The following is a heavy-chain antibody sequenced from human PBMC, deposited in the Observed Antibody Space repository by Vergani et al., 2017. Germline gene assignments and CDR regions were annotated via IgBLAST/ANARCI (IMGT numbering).Heavy chain of an antibody. V-gene: IGHV3-11*04. J-gene: IGHJ6*02. D-gene: IGHD2-15*01. CDR1: GFTFSDYY. Sequence: QVQLVESGGGLVKPGGSLRLSCAASGFTFSDYYMSWIRQAPGKGLEWVSYISSSGSTIYYADSVKGRFTISRDNAKNSLYLQMNSLRAEDTAVYYCARDRVRYCCGGSCSYRENYYYYYGMDVWGQGTTVTVSS. CDR2: ISSSGSTI. CDR3: ARDRVRYCCGGSCSYRENYYYYYGMDV.